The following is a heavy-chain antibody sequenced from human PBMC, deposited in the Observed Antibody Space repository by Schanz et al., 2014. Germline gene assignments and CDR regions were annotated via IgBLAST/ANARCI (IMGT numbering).Heavy chain of an antibody. CDR2: FNDGGVNK. D-gene: IGHD3-10*01. V-gene: IGHV3-23*01. Sequence: EVHLLESGGGLVEPGGSLRLSCATSGFSLDIFAVSWVRQAPGKGLEWVSSFNDGGVNKYYADSVKGRFTISSDNSKSTLYLQMSSLRVEDTAVYYCAKDPRGDKNDRAYYFDYWGQGTLVSVSS. CDR3: AKDPRGDKNDRAYYFDY. CDR1: GFSLDIFA. J-gene: IGHJ4*02.